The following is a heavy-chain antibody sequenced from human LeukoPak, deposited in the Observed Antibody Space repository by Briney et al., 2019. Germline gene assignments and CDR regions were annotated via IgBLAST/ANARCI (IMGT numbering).Heavy chain of an antibody. CDR1: GFTFSTYS. Sequence: GGSLRLSCGASGFTFSTYSMNWVRQAPGKGLEWVSTIRYGADTTYYADSVKGRFTISRDNSKNMLYLQMNSLRADDTAVYYCAKGLTTHDYWGQGTLVTVSS. D-gene: IGHD4-11*01. V-gene: IGHV3-23*01. CDR2: IRYGADTT. J-gene: IGHJ4*02. CDR3: AKGLTTHDY.